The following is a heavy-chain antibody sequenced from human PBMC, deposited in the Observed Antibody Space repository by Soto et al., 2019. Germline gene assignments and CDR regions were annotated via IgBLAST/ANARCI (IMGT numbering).Heavy chain of an antibody. CDR3: ARRNVDTAMVTVHYYYYGMDV. J-gene: IGHJ6*02. CDR1: GHTLTGYY. V-gene: IGHV1-2*02. CDR2: INPNSGGT. Sequence: ASVKVSCKASGHTLTGYYMHSVRQRPGQALELMGWINPNSGGTNYAQKFQGRVTMTRHTTSSTAYMELSSLRSEETAVYNCARRNVDTAMVTVHYYYYGMDVLGQGTTVTVSS. D-gene: IGHD5-18*01.